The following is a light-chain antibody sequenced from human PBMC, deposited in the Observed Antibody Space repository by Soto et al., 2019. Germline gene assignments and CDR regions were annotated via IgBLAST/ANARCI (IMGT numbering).Light chain of an antibody. CDR3: QSFDSSLSGWV. Sequence: QAVVTQPPSVSGAPGQRATISCTGSSSNIGAGYDVHWYQQLPGTAPKLLIAAVTSRPSGVPDRFSGSKSGTSAYLAITGLQAEDEADYYCQSFDSSLSGWVFGGGTKLTVL. J-gene: IGLJ3*02. CDR2: AVT. V-gene: IGLV1-40*01. CDR1: SSNIGAGYD.